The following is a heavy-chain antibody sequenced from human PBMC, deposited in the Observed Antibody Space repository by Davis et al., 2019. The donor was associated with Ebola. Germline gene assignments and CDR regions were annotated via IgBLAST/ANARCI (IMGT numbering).Heavy chain of an antibody. J-gene: IGHJ4*02. CDR3: ARGASDDDFSTGPPDY. CDR1: GFTFSSYA. Sequence: PAGSLRLSCAASGFTFSSYAMHWVRQAPGKGLEYVSTISSNGVSAYYANSVKGRFTISRDNSKNTLYLQMGSPRAEDLAVYYCARGASDDDFSTGPPDYWGQGTLVTVSS. CDR2: ISSNGVSA. V-gene: IGHV3-64*01. D-gene: IGHD3/OR15-3a*01.